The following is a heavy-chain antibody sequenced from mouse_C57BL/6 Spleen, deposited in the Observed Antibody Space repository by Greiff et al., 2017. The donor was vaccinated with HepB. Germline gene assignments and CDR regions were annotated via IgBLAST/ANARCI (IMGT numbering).Heavy chain of an antibody. D-gene: IGHD2-1*01. V-gene: IGHV1-64*01. Sequence: QVQLKQPGAELVKPGASVKLSCKASGYTFTSYWMHWVKQRPGQGLEWIGMIHPNSGSTNYNEKFKSKATLTVDKSSSTAYMQLSSLTSEDSAVYYCARSKTTRYFDVWGTGTTVTVSS. J-gene: IGHJ1*03. CDR2: IHPNSGST. CDR3: ARSKTTRYFDV. CDR1: GYTFTSYW.